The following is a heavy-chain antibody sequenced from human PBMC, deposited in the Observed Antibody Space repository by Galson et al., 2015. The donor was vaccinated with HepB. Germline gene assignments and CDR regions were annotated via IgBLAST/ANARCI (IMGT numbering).Heavy chain of an antibody. CDR3: ARECSGGSCYDY. D-gene: IGHD2-15*01. Sequence: SLRLSCAASGFTFSSYGMHWVRQAPGKGLEWVAVIWYDGSNKYYADSVKGRFTISRDNSKNTLYLQMNSLRAEDTAVYYCARECSGGSCYDYWGQGTLVTVSS. CDR2: IWYDGSNK. V-gene: IGHV3-33*08. J-gene: IGHJ4*02. CDR1: GFTFSSYG.